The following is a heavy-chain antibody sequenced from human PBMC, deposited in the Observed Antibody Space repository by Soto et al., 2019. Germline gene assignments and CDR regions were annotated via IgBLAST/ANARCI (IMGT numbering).Heavy chain of an antibody. CDR1: GGSFSGYS. J-gene: IGHJ3*02. D-gene: IGHD3-10*01. CDR2: INHSGST. V-gene: IGHV4-34*01. Sequence: KTSETLSLTCAVYGGSFSGYSWSWIRQPPGKELEWLGEINHSGSTNYHPSLKSRVTISIGTSKNQFSLKLSSVTAADTAVYYCARGHITNAFDIWGQGTMVTVSS. CDR3: ARGHITNAFDI.